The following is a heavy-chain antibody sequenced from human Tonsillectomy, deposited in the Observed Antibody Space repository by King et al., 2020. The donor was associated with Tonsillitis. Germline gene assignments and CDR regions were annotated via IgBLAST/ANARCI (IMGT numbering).Heavy chain of an antibody. V-gene: IGHV3-30*02. CDR2: IRYDGTNE. Sequence: VQLVESGGGVVQSGGSLRLSCAASGFPFSRYAINWVRQAPGKGLEWVAIIRYDGTNEYYADFVKGRFTIFRDNSRNTVYLQMNSLRTEDTAVYYCAKSRGLYYDSFDYWGQGTPVTVSS. J-gene: IGHJ4*02. CDR3: AKSRGLYYDSFDY. D-gene: IGHD3-22*01. CDR1: GFPFSRYA.